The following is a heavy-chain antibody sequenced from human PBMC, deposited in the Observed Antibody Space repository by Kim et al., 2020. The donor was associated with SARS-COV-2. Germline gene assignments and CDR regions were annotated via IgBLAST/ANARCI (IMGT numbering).Heavy chain of an antibody. J-gene: IGHJ4*02. CDR2: ISGSGGST. CDR3: AIGPGGYYDFWGRDY. Sequence: GGSLRLSCAASGFTFSSYAMSWVRQAPGKGLEWVSAISGSGGSTYYADSVKGRFTISRDNSKNTLYLQMNSLRAEDTAVYYCAIGPGGYYDFWGRDYWGQGTLVTVSS. D-gene: IGHD3-3*01. V-gene: IGHV3-23*01. CDR1: GFTFSSYA.